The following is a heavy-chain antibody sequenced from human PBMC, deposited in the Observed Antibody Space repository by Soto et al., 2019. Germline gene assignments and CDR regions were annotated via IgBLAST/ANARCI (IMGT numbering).Heavy chain of an antibody. CDR1: GFTFSSYD. Sequence: EVQLVESGGGLVQPGGSLRLSCAASGFTFSSYDMHWVRQATGKGLEWVSAIGTAGDTYYPGSVKGRFTISRENAKNSLYLQMNSLRAGDTAVYYCARARLEDDAFDIWGQGTMVTVSS. D-gene: IGHD3-3*01. V-gene: IGHV3-13*01. J-gene: IGHJ3*02. CDR2: IGTAGDT. CDR3: ARARLEDDAFDI.